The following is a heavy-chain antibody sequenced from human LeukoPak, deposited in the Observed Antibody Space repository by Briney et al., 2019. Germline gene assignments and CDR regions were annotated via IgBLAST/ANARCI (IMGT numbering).Heavy chain of an antibody. V-gene: IGHV1-2*02. CDR3: ARADSIVGGFDY. CDR2: INPNSGGT. J-gene: IGHJ4*02. Sequence: ASVKVSCKASGYTFTGYYMHWVRQAPGQGLEWMGWINPNSGGTNYAQKFQGRVTMTRDTSISTAYMELSRLRSDDTAVYYCARADSIVGGFDYWGQGTLVTVSS. D-gene: IGHD1-26*01. CDR1: GYTFTGYY.